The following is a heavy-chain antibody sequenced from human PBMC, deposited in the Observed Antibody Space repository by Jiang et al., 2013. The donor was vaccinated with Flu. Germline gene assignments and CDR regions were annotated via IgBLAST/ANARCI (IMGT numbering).Heavy chain of an antibody. D-gene: IGHD2-15*01. J-gene: IGHJ4*02. CDR2: IYRSGTT. CDR3: ARSSQWWGYGLDY. CDR1: GGSISRSDYY. Sequence: GSGLVKPSQTLSLTCFVSGGSISRSDYYWTWIRQSPGRGLEWLGHIYRSGTTYYNPSFKSRLTLPVDTSKNQFSLSLRSVTAADTAVYYCARSSQWWGYGLDYWGQGAQVTVSS. V-gene: IGHV4-30-4*08.